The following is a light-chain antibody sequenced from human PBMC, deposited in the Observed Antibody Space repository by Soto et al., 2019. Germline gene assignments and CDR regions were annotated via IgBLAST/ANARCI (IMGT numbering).Light chain of an antibody. CDR3: SSYKSSDTYV. V-gene: IGLV2-14*01. Sequence: QSVLTQPASVSGSPGQSITISCTGTSSDVGVYNYVSWHQQHPGKAPKLMIIDVSNRPSGVSNRFSGSKSGNTASLTISGLQAEDEADYYCSSYKSSDTYVFGTGTKVTVL. CDR1: SSDVGVYNY. CDR2: DVS. J-gene: IGLJ1*01.